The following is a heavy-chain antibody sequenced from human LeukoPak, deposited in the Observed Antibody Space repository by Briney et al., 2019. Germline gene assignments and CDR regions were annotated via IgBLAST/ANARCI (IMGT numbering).Heavy chain of an antibody. D-gene: IGHD3-10*01. Sequence: GGSLRLSCVASGFSFATFGMHWIRQTPSKGLEWVAFIRFDGSNKYYRDSVRGRFSISRDNGKNTIFLQMSNLRSETTAVYHCAKDYGSGGKDFDFWGGGPEVIVSS. J-gene: IGHJ2*01. CDR1: GFSFATFG. V-gene: IGHV3-30*02. CDR3: AKDYGSGGKDFDF. CDR2: IRFDGSNK.